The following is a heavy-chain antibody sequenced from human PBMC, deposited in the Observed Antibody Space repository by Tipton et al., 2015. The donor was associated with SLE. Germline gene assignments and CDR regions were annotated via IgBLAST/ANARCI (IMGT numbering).Heavy chain of an antibody. Sequence: SLRLSCAASGFTVSSNYMSWVRQAPGKGLEWVSVIYSGGSTYYADSVKGRFTISRDNSKNTLYLQMNSLRAEDTAVYYCARRAQNWGGPTFDIWGQGAMVTVSS. V-gene: IGHV3-53*05. J-gene: IGHJ3*02. CDR3: ARRAQNWGGPTFDI. D-gene: IGHD7-27*01. CDR2: IYSGGST. CDR1: GFTVSSNY.